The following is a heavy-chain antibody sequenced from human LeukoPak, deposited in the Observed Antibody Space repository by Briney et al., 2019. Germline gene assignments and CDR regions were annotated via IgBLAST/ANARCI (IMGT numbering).Heavy chain of an antibody. V-gene: IGHV3-23*01. CDR1: GFTFSSNA. CDR2: ITAPGDAT. CDR3: AKAFGTNGYFQLPIDF. D-gene: IGHD2-8*01. Sequence: GGSLRLSCATSGFTFSSNAMTWVRQAPGKGLECVSAITAPGDATYYADSVKGRFSISRDNSKNTLYLQLNSLRAEDTALYYCAKAFGTNGYFQLPIDFWGQGTLVTVSS. J-gene: IGHJ4*02.